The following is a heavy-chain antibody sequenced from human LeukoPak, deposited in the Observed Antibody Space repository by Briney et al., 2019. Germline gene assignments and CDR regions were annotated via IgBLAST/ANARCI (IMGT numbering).Heavy chain of an antibody. V-gene: IGHV4-61*02. Sequence: SETLSLTCTVSGGSISSGSYYWSWIRQPAGKGLEWIGRIYTSGSTNYNPSLKSRVTISVDTSKNQFSLKLSSVTAADTAVYYCARIQQLVRAFDYWGQGTLVTVSS. CDR2: IYTSGST. D-gene: IGHD6-6*01. CDR1: GGSISSGSYY. J-gene: IGHJ4*02. CDR3: ARIQQLVRAFDY.